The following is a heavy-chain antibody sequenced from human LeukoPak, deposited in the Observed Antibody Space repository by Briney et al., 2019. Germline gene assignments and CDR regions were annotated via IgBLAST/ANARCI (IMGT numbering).Heavy chain of an antibody. CDR1: GYTFTNYG. Sequence: ASVKVSCKASGYTFTNYGISWVRQAPGQGLEWMGWISAYNGNTNYAQKLQGRVTMTTDTSTSTAYMELRSLRSDDTAVYYCARAIFGVVITYYFDYWGQGTLVTVSS. D-gene: IGHD3-3*01. CDR2: ISAYNGNT. CDR3: ARAIFGVVITYYFDY. V-gene: IGHV1-18*01. J-gene: IGHJ4*02.